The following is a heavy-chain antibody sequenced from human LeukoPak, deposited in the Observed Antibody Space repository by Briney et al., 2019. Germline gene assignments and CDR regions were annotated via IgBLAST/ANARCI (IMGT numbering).Heavy chain of an antibody. CDR3: ARGAAAGNGGGNWFDP. CDR2: IYYSGST. D-gene: IGHD6-13*01. V-gene: IGHV4-4*02. J-gene: IGHJ5*02. CDR1: GASVSRNW. Sequence: SGTLSLTCTVSGASVSRNWWSWVRQPPGKGLEWIGEIYYSGSTNYNPSLKSRVTISVDKSKNQFSLKLSSVTAADTAVYYCARGAAAGNGGGNWFDPWGQGTLVTVSS.